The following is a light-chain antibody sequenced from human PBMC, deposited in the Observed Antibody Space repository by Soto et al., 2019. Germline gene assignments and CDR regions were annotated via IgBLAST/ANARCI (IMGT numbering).Light chain of an antibody. V-gene: IGLV1-40*01. CDR2: YNT. J-gene: IGLJ1*01. Sequence: QTVVTQPPSVSGAPGQRVTISCTGRSSNIGAGYDVHWYQQLPGLAPRLLIFYNTNRPSGVPDRFSGSKSGTSASLAITGLQAEDEADYYCQSYDNSLSYVFGTGTKLTVL. CDR1: SSNIGAGYD. CDR3: QSYDNSLSYV.